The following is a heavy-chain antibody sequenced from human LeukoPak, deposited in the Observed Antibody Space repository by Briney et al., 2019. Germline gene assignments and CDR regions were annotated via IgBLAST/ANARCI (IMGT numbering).Heavy chain of an antibody. J-gene: IGHJ4*02. CDR1: GFTFSSYT. V-gene: IGHV3-21*01. CDR3: ARDPYGDYSFDY. D-gene: IGHD4-17*01. Sequence: GGSLRLSCAASGFTFSSYTMNWVRQAPGKGLEWVSSIGTSNNYIKYAASVKGRFTLSRDNAKNSLYLQMNSLRAEDTAVYYCARDPYGDYSFDYWGQGTLVTVST. CDR2: IGTSNNYI.